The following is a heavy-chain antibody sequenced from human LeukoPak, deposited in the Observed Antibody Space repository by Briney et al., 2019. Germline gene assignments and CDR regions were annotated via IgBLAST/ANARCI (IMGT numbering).Heavy chain of an antibody. CDR3: ARDGSRAAHDFWSGYSPYFDY. CDR1: GFTFSSDS. J-gene: IGHJ4*02. V-gene: IGHV3-21*01. D-gene: IGHD3-3*01. Sequence: GGSLRLSCAASGFTFSSDSMNWVRQAPGKGLEWVSSISSSGSCIDYADSVKGRFTISRDNAKNSLYLQMNSLRAEDTAVYYCARDGSRAAHDFWSGYSPYFDYWGQGTLVTVSS. CDR2: ISSSGSCI.